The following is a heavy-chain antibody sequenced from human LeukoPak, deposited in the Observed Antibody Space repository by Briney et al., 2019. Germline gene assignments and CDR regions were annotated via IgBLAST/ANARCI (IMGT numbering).Heavy chain of an antibody. CDR3: AREGRLLWFGETRYEDAFDI. J-gene: IGHJ3*02. CDR1: GGSFSGYY. V-gene: IGHV4-34*01. CDR2: INHSGST. D-gene: IGHD3-10*01. Sequence: PSETLSLTCAAYGGSFSGYYWSWIRQPPGKGLEWIGEINHSGSTNYNPSLKSRVTISVDTSKNQFSLKLSSVTAADTAVYYCAREGRLLWFGETRYEDAFDIWGQGTMVTVSS.